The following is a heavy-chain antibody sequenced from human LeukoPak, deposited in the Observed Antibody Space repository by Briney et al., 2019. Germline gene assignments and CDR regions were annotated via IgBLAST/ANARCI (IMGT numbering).Heavy chain of an antibody. J-gene: IGHJ4*02. V-gene: IGHV4-4*07. D-gene: IGHD4-23*01. CDR2: IYTSGST. Sequence: SETLSLTCTVSGGSISSYYWSWIRQPAGKGLDWIGRIYTSGSTNYNPSLKSRVTMSVDTSKNQFSLKLSSVTAADTAVYYCATHSGGWNFDYWGQGTLVTVSS. CDR3: ATHSGGWNFDY. CDR1: GGSISSYY.